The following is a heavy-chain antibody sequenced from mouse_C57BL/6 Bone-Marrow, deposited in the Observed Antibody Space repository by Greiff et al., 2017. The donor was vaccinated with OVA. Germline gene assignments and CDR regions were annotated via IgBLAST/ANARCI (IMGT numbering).Heavy chain of an antibody. Sequence: QVQLQQPGAELVKPGASVKMSCKASGYTFTSYWITWVKQRPGQGLEWIGDIYPGSGSTNYNEKFKSKATLTVDTSSSTAYMQLSSLTSEDSAVYYCARGKSPPYGSDYFDYWGQGTTLTVSS. V-gene: IGHV1-55*01. CDR2: IYPGSGST. J-gene: IGHJ2*01. CDR1: GYTFTSYW. D-gene: IGHD1-1*01. CDR3: ARGKSPPYGSDYFDY.